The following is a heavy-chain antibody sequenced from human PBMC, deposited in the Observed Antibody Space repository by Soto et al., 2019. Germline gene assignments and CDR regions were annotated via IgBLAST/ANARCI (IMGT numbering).Heavy chain of an antibody. CDR3: ATYGSGTYKPTTFDY. D-gene: IGHD3-10*01. V-gene: IGHV4-31*03. J-gene: IGHJ4*02. CDR2: IYYSGST. Sequence: VQLQESGPGLVKPSQTLSLTCTVSGGSISSGGYYWSWIRQHPGKGLEWIGYIYYSGSTYYNPSLKSRVTISVDTAQNQFSLKLSSVTAAYTAVYYCATYGSGTYKPTTFDYWGQGTLVTVSS. CDR1: GGSISSGGYY.